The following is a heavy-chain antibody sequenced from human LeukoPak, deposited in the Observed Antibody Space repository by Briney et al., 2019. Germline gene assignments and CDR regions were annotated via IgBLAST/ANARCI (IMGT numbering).Heavy chain of an antibody. CDR2: IYYSGST. CDR1: GGSISSYY. CDR3: ARAQLLWFGEFSYYFDY. Sequence: SETLSLTCTVSGGSISSYYWSWIRQPPGKGLEWIGYIYYSGSTNYNPSLKSRVTISVDTSKNQFSLKLSSVTAADTAVYYCARAQLLWFGEFSYYFDYWGQGTLVTVSS. J-gene: IGHJ4*02. V-gene: IGHV4-59*01. D-gene: IGHD3-10*01.